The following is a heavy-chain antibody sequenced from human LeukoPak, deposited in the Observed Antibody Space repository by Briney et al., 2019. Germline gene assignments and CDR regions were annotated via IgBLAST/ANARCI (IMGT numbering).Heavy chain of an antibody. CDR2: IGTSINNT. J-gene: IGHJ6*02. CDR3: ARDQAFDWFYYYYGMDV. CDR1: GFTFNNYA. D-gene: IGHD3-9*01. Sequence: GGSLRLSCAASGFTFNNYALSWVRQAPGRGLEWVSTIGTSINNTYYADSVKGRFTISRDNSNHTLSLQMSSLRAEDTAIYYCARDQAFDWFYYYYGMDVWGLGTTVIVSS. V-gene: IGHV3-23*01.